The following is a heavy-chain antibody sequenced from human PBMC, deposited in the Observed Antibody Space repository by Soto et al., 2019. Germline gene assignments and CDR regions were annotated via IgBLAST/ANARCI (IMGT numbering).Heavy chain of an antibody. D-gene: IGHD3-9*01. CDR1: GFTFDDYA. Sequence: GGSLRLSCAASGFTFDDYAMHWVRQAPGKGLEWVSGISWNSGSIGYADSVKGRFTISRDNAKNSLYLQMNSLRAEDTALYYCAKERQRDYDILTGYYSGMDVWGQGTTVTVSS. CDR3: AKERQRDYDILTGYYSGMDV. CDR2: ISWNSGSI. V-gene: IGHV3-9*01. J-gene: IGHJ6*02.